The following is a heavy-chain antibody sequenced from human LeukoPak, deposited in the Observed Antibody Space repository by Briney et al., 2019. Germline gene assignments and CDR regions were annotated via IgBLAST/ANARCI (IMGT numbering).Heavy chain of an antibody. D-gene: IGHD2-15*01. CDR3: ARAHCSGRGCYQRYDGFDI. V-gene: IGHV3-21*01. CDR1: GFTFSDYS. Sequence: PGGSLRLSCAASGFTFSDYSMNWVRQAPGKGLEWVSSISSNSAYLYYVDSLRGRFTVSRDNAKSSLSLQMNSLRVEDTAVYYCARAHCSGRGCYQRYDGFDIWGQGTSVTVSS. CDR2: ISSNSAYL. J-gene: IGHJ3*02.